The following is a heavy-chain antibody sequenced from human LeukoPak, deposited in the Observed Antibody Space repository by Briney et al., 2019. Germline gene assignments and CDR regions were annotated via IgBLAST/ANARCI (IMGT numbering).Heavy chain of an antibody. CDR2: IYYSGST. V-gene: IGHV4-31*03. CDR3: SRGVAYNYGTDY. CDR1: GGSISSGGYY. J-gene: IGHJ4*02. Sequence: SQTLSLTCTVSGGSISSGGYYWSWIRQHPEKGLEWIGHIYYSGSTYYNPSLKSRVTISLDTSKNQFSLKLSSVAAADTAVYYCSRGVAYNYGTDYWGQGTLVTVSS. D-gene: IGHD1-1*01.